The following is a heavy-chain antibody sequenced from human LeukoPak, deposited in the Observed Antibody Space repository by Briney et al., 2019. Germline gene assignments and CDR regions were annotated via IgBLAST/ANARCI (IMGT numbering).Heavy chain of an antibody. V-gene: IGHV3-23*01. J-gene: IGHJ4*02. CDR3: AKVGSSGYYEPFDY. D-gene: IGHD3-22*01. CDR2: ISGSGGST. CDR1: GFTFSSYA. Sequence: GGSLRLSCAASGFTFSSYAMSWVRQAPGKGLEWVSAISGSGGSTYYADPVKGRFTISRDNSKNTLYLQMNSLRAEDTAVYYCAKVGSSGYYEPFDYWGQGTLVTVSS.